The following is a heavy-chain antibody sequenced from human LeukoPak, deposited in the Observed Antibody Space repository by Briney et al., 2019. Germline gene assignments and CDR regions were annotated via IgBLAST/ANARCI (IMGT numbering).Heavy chain of an antibody. CDR3: ARGVSPLDY. CDR2: IQSSGST. Sequence: SETLSLTCTVSGCSISSYYWSWVRQPAGKGLEWIGRIQSSGSTNHNPSLKSRVTMSVDTSKFQFSLKLSSVTAADTAVYYCARGVSPLDYWGQGTLVTVSS. CDR1: GCSISSYY. D-gene: IGHD2-8*01. V-gene: IGHV4-4*07. J-gene: IGHJ4*02.